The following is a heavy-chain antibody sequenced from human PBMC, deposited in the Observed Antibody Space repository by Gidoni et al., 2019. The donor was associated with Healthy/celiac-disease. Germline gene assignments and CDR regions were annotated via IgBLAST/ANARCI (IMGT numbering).Heavy chain of an antibody. CDR2: IYYSGST. CDR1: GGSISSSSYY. Sequence: QLQLQESGPGLVKPSETLSLTCTVSGGSISSSSYYWGWIRQPPGKGLEWIGSIYYSGSTYYNPSLKSRVTISVDTSKNQFSLKLSSVTAADTAVYYCARHISVGDYVWGSYRYKANWFDPWGQGTLVTVSS. CDR3: ARHISVGDYVWGSYRYKANWFDP. J-gene: IGHJ5*02. V-gene: IGHV4-39*01. D-gene: IGHD3-16*02.